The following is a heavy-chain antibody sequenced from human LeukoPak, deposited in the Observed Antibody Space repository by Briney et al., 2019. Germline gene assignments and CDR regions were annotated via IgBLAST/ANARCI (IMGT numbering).Heavy chain of an antibody. D-gene: IGHD2-21*02. CDR3: AKLCGGDCYIDR. V-gene: IGHV3-7*02. J-gene: IGHJ4*02. CDR2: IKQDGSEK. CDR1: GFTLSDHW. Sequence: GGSLRLSCAASGFTLSDHWMTWVRQAPGKGLEWVAYIKQDGSEKYYVDSVKGRFTISRDNSKNTLYLQMNSLRAEDTAVYYCAKLCGGDCYIDRWGQGTLVTVSS.